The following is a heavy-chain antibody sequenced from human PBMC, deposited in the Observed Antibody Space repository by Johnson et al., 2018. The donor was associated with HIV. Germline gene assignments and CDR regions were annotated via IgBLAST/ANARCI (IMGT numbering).Heavy chain of an antibody. Sequence: QVQLVESGGGLVQPGRSLRLSCAGSGFTFSDYFMSYIRQAPGKGLEWISYISSSGSPIYYADSVKGRFTLSRDNAKNSLFLQMHSRRVEDTAIYYCARVGYQLHDAFDLWGQGTMVTVSS. CDR2: ISSSGSPI. V-gene: IGHV3-11*01. D-gene: IGHD2-2*01. CDR3: ARVGYQLHDAFDL. J-gene: IGHJ3*01. CDR1: GFTFSDYF.